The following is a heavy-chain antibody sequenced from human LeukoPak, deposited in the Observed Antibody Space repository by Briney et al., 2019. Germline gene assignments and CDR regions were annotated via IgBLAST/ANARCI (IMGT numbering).Heavy chain of an antibody. CDR3: GVGDGYDYYFDY. CDR2: IIPFFGTA. Sequence: EASVKVSCKASGGTFSSYAISWVRQAPGQGLEWMGGIIPFFGTANYAQKFQGRVTITADESTSTAYMELSSLRSEDTAVYYCGVGDGYDYYFDYWGQGTLVTVSS. J-gene: IGHJ4*02. D-gene: IGHD5-24*01. CDR1: GGTFSSYA. V-gene: IGHV1-69*01.